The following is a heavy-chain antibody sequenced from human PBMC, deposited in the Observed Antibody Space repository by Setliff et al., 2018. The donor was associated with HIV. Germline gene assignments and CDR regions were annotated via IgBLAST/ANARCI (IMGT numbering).Heavy chain of an antibody. CDR2: IYASGST. J-gene: IGHJ4*02. CDR3: AREGTMVRGASDY. D-gene: IGHD3-10*01. V-gene: IGHV4-61*09. CDR1: GGSISRSSYH. Sequence: SETLSLTCTVSGGSISRSSYHWGWIRQPAGKGLEWLGQIYASGSTNYNPSLKSRVTISVDTSKNQFSLNLSSVTAADTAVYYCAREGTMVRGASDYWGQGTPVTVSS.